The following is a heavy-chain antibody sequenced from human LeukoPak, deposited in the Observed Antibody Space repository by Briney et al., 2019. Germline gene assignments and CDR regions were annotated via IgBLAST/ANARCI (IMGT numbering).Heavy chain of an antibody. CDR1: GGSISSYY. CDR2: IYYSGST. D-gene: IGHD1-26*01. V-gene: IGHV4-59*01. CDR3: ARDSGSGPIDY. Sequence: PSETLSLTCTVSGGSISSYYWSWIRQPPGKGLEWIGYIYYSGSTNYNPSLKSRVTISVDTSKNQFSLKLSSVTAADTAVYYCARDSGSGPIDYWGQGTLVTVSS. J-gene: IGHJ4*02.